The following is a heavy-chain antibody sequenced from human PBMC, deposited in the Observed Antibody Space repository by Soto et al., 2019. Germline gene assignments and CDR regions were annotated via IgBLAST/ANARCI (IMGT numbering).Heavy chain of an antibody. CDR2: ISSSGFAT. D-gene: IGHD3-16*01. CDR1: GFTFNDYA. CDR3: AKFLYQLQPLEF. V-gene: IGHV3-23*01. J-gene: IGHJ4*02. Sequence: HPGGSLRLSCAASGFTFNDYAMSWVRQAPGKGLEWVAHISSSGFATNYADSVKGRITISRDNPKNTLYLQIHSLRVEDTAVYYCAKFLYQLQPLEFWGQGTLVTVSS.